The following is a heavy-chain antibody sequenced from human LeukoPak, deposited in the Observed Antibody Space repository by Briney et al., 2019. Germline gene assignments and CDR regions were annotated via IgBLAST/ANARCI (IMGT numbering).Heavy chain of an antibody. J-gene: IGHJ4*02. CDR1: GFTFSSYA. V-gene: IGHV3-23*01. CDR2: ISGSGGST. CDR3: AKGEELLSDY. D-gene: IGHD2/OR15-2a*01. Sequence: GGSLRLYCAASGFTFSSYAMRWVRQAPGKGLEWVSAISGSGGSTYYADSVKGRFTISRDNSKNTLYLQMNSLRAEDTAVYYCAKGEELLSDYWGQGTLVTVSS.